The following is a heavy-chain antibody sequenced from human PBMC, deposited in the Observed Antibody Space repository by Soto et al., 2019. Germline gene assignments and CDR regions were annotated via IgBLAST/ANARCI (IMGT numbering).Heavy chain of an antibody. V-gene: IGHV1-46*01. CDR2: VDPRDGST. Sequence: QVQLVQSGAEMKRPGASVILSCKASGYILTTYSIHWVRQTAGQGLEWMAKVDPRDGSTGYAQKIRGRVSMAWDTSTGTVSMEVSSLTSDDTATYYCARVRSSGRELDYWGQGTQVTVSS. J-gene: IGHJ4*02. CDR3: ARVRSSGRELDY. D-gene: IGHD3-10*01. CDR1: GYILTTYS.